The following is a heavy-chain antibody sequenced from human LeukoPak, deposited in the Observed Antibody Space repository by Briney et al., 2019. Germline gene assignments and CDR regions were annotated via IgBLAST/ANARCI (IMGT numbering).Heavy chain of an antibody. CDR2: INHSGST. CDR1: GGSFSGYY. V-gene: IGHV4-34*01. J-gene: IGHJ5*02. CDR3: ARFTRVTIFGVVPRSNWFDP. D-gene: IGHD3-3*01. Sequence: SETLSLTCAVYGGSFSGYYWSWIHQPPGKGLEWIGEINHSGSTNYNPSLKSRVTISVDTSKNQFSLKLSSVTAADTAVYYCARFTRVTIFGVVPRSNWFDPWGQGTLVTVSS.